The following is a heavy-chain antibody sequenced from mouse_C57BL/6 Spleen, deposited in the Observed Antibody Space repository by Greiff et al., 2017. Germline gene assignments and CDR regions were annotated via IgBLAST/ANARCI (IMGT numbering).Heavy chain of an antibody. D-gene: IGHD2-4*01. J-gene: IGHJ3*01. Sequence: QVQLQQSGAELMKPGASVKLSCKATGYTFTGYWIEWVKQRPGHGLEWIGEILPGSGSTNYNEKFKGKATFTADTSSNPAYMQLSSLTTEDSAIYYCARARDDYDGGFAYWGQGTLVTVSA. V-gene: IGHV1-9*01. CDR2: ILPGSGST. CDR3: ARARDDYDGGFAY. CDR1: GYTFTGYW.